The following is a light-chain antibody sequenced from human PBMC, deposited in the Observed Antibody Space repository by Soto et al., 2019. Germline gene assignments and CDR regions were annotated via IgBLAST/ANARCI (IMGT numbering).Light chain of an antibody. CDR1: QSVSRSY. CDR3: HQYGSSPRWT. V-gene: IGKV3-20*01. J-gene: IGKJ1*01. CDR2: CAS. Sequence: EIVLTQSPGTLSLSPGERATLSCRARQSVSRSYLAWYQQKPGQAPRLLIYCASSRATGIPDRFSGSGSGTDFTLTISRLEPEDFAVYYCHQYGSSPRWTFGQGTKVEIK.